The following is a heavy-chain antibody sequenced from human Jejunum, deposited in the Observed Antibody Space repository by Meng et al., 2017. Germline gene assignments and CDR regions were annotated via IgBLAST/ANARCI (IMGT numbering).Heavy chain of an antibody. J-gene: IGHJ5*02. CDR1: GYTFTTYY. CDR3: ARGSTRMDDA. Sequence: QVQLVQSGAEVKKPGASVKVSCRTSGYTFTTYYLNWVRQASGQGFEWMGWMHPSSGDTDYAQKFQGRVSMTRDTSINTAYLELYSLRSEDTAVYYCARGSTRMDDAWGQGTLVTVS. V-gene: IGHV1-8*01. D-gene: IGHD2-15*01. CDR2: MHPSSGDT.